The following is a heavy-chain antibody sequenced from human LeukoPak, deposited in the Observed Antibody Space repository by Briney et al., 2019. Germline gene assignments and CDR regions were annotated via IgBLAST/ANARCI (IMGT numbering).Heavy chain of an antibody. Sequence: PGGSLRLSCAASGFTFSSYAMHWVRQAPGKGLEWVAVISYDGSNKYYADSVKGRFTISRDNSKNTLYLQMNSLRAEDTAVDYCARGDYYDSSMGYFQHWGQGTLVTVSS. CDR2: ISYDGSNK. V-gene: IGHV3-30-3*01. J-gene: IGHJ1*01. CDR1: GFTFSSYA. CDR3: ARGDYYDSSMGYFQH. D-gene: IGHD3-22*01.